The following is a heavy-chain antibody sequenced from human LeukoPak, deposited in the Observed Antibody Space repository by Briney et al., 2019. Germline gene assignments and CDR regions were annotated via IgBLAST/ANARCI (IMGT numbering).Heavy chain of an antibody. D-gene: IGHD2-2*01. CDR2: INPNSGGT. CDR1: GYTFTGYY. J-gene: IGHJ4*02. V-gene: IGHV1-2*06. CDR3: ARVSGNQPLHGHGAHDY. Sequence: ASVKVSCKASGYTFTGYYMHWVRQAPGQGLEWMGRINPNSGGTNYAQKFQGRVTMTRDTSISTAYMELSRLRSDDTAVYYCARVSGNQPLHGHGAHDYWGQGTLVTVSS.